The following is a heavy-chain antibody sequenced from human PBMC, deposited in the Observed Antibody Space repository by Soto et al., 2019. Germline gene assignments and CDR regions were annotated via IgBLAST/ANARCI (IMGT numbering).Heavy chain of an antibody. CDR2: IYYSGST. V-gene: IGHV4-31*03. D-gene: IGHD6-13*01. CDR1: GGSISSGGYY. Sequence: KASETLSLTCTVSGGSISSGGYYWSWIRQHPGKGLEWIGYIYYSGSTYYNPSLKSRVTISVDTSKNQFSLKLSSVTAADTAVYYCASARAYSSSWPLDVWGQGTTVTVSS. J-gene: IGHJ6*02. CDR3: ASARAYSSSWPLDV.